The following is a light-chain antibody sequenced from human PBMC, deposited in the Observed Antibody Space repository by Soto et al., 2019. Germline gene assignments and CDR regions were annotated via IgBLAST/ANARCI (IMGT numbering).Light chain of an antibody. CDR3: QQANSFPIT. J-gene: IGKJ5*01. V-gene: IGKV3D-15*01. CDR2: GAS. CDR1: QSVSSN. Sequence: EIVMTQSPATLSVSPGERATLSCRASQSVSSNLAWYQQKPGQAPRLLIYGASSRATGIPDRFRGSGSATDFTLTISRLEPEDFATYFCQQANSFPITFAQGRR.